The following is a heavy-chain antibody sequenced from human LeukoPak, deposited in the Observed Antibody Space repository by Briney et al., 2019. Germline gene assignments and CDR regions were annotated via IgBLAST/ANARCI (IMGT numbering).Heavy chain of an antibody. Sequence: PGGSLRLSCAASGFIVSSNYMSWVRQAPGKGLEWVSVMYSGGSTYYADSVKGRFTISRDSSKNTLYLQMNSLRAEGTGVYYCARDQGWFDPWGQGTLVTVSS. CDR2: MYSGGST. CDR3: ARDQGWFDP. J-gene: IGHJ5*02. CDR1: GFIVSSNY. V-gene: IGHV3-66*01.